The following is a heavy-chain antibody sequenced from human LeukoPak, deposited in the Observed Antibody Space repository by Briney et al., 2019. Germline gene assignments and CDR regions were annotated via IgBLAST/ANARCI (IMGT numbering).Heavy chain of an antibody. CDR3: ATHGYSELRYFDWSTNE. J-gene: IGHJ4*02. V-gene: IGHV3-7*01. D-gene: IGHD3-9*01. Sequence: GGSLRLSCAASGFTFSSYAMSWVRQAPGKGLEWVANIKEDGSEKYYVDSVRGRFTISRDNAKKSLYLQMDSLRAEDTAVYYCATHGYSELRYFDWSTNEWGQGTLVTVSS. CDR2: IKEDGSEK. CDR1: GFTFSSYA.